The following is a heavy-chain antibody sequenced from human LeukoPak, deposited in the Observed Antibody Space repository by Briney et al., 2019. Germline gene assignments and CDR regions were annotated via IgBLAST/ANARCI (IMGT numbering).Heavy chain of an antibody. CDR3: ARDMMTTVTTGDRGYFDY. D-gene: IGHD4-17*01. J-gene: IGHJ4*02. Sequence: GGSLRLSCAASGFTFSSYAMHWVRQAPGKGLEWVAVISYDGSNKYYADSVKGRFTISRDNSKNTLYLQMNSLRAEDTAVYYCARDMMTTVTTGDRGYFDYWGQGTLVTV. V-gene: IGHV3-30*04. CDR1: GFTFSSYA. CDR2: ISYDGSNK.